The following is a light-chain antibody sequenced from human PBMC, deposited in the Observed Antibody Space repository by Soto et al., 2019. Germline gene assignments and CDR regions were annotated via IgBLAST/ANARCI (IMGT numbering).Light chain of an antibody. V-gene: IGKV3-20*01. CDR2: GAS. CDR3: QQYGRFYVYS. J-gene: IGKJ2*03. Sequence: ESVLTQSPGTLSLSPGGRATLSCRASQRVTNDYLAWYQQKPGQAPRILIYGASNRPAGVPERFIGSGSGTDFTLTIDRLEPEDFAVYYCQQYGRFYVYSFGQGTRLEI. CDR1: QRVTNDY.